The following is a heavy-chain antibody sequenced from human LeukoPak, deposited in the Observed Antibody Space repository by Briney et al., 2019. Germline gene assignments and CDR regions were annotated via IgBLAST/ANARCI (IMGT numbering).Heavy chain of an antibody. V-gene: IGHV1-18*01. J-gene: IGHJ5*02. D-gene: IGHD2-8*01. Sequence: VKVSCKASGHTFTSYGISWVRQSPGQGLEWMGWISAYNGNTNYAQKLQGRVTMTTDTSTSTAYMELRSLRSDDTAVHYCARDRGYCTNGVCYREWFDPWGPGNLVSVSS. CDR3: ARDRGYCTNGVCYREWFDP. CDR1: GHTFTSYG. CDR2: ISAYNGNT.